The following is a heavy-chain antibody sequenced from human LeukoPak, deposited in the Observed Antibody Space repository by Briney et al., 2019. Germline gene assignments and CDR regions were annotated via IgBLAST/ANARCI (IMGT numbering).Heavy chain of an antibody. CDR3: ARDTHNLYYYYGMDV. CDR1: GFTFSSYS. Sequence: GGSLRLSCAASGFTFSSYSMNWVRQAPGKGLEWVSSISSSSSSYIYYADSVKGRFTISRDNAKNSLYLQMNGLRAEDTAVYYCARDTHNLYYYYGMDVWGQGTTVTVSS. CDR2: ISSSSSSYI. D-gene: IGHD1-1*01. V-gene: IGHV3-21*01. J-gene: IGHJ6*02.